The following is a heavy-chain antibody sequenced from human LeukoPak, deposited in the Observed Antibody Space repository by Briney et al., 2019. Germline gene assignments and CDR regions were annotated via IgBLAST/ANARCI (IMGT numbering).Heavy chain of an antibody. CDR3: ARALLGSNWKIFDY. CDR2: IYSGGNT. J-gene: IGHJ4*02. V-gene: IGHV3-66*01. D-gene: IGHD1-1*01. Sequence: GGSLRLSCAASGFTVSSNFMSWVRQAPGKGLEWVSVIYSGGNTYYADSVKGRFTISRDNSKNTMYLQMNSLRAEDTSVYYCARALLGSNWKIFDYWGQGTLVTVSS. CDR1: GFTVSSNF.